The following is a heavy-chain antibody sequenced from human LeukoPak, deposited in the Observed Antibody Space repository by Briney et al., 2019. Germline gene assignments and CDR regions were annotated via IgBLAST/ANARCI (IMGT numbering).Heavy chain of an antibody. CDR1: GFTFSSYE. D-gene: IGHD5-24*01. J-gene: IGHJ4*02. Sequence: PGGSLRLSCAASGFTFSSYEMNWVRQAPGKGLEWVSYISSSGSTIYYADSVKGRFTISRDNAKNSLYLQMNSLRAEDTAVYYCARTMATHGGPFGYWGQGTLVTVSS. CDR3: ARTMATHGGPFGY. V-gene: IGHV3-48*03. CDR2: ISSSGSTI.